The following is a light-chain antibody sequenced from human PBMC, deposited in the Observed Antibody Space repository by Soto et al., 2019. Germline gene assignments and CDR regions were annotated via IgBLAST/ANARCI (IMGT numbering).Light chain of an antibody. J-gene: IGKJ4*01. CDR1: QGISSA. Sequence: GDTVTITCRASQGISSALAWYQQKTGKAPKLLIYDASSLESGVPSRFSGSGYGTDFTLTISSLQTEDFATYYCQQFNNYPLTFGGGTKVDI. V-gene: IGKV1D-13*01. CDR2: DAS. CDR3: QQFNNYPLT.